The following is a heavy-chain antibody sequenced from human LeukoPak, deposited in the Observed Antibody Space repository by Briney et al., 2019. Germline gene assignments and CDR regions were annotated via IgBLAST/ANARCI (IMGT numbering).Heavy chain of an antibody. V-gene: IGHV3-33*08. Sequence: PGGSLRLSCAASGFTFSSYWMSWVRQAPGKGLEWVAVIWYDGSNKYYADSVKGRFTISRDNSKNTLYLQMNSLRAEDTAVYYCARGLYDSSGYYDAFDIWGQGTMVTVSS. D-gene: IGHD3-22*01. CDR1: GFTFSSYW. J-gene: IGHJ3*02. CDR3: ARGLYDSSGYYDAFDI. CDR2: IWYDGSNK.